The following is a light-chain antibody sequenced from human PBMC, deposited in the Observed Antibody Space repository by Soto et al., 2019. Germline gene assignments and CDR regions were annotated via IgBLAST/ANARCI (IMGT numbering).Light chain of an antibody. V-gene: IGLV3-21*02. CDR3: QVWDLSSDHWV. CDR2: DDS. CDR1: NIGSKS. J-gene: IGLJ3*02. Sequence: SYELTQPPSVSVAPGQTARVTCGGDNIGSKSVYWYQQKPGQAPVLVVYDDSDRPSGIPERFSGSNSGNTATLTISRGEAGDEADYYCQVWDLSSDHWVFGGGTKLTVL.